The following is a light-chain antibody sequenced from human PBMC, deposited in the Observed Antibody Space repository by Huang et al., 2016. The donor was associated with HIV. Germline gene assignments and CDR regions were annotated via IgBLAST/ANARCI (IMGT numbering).Light chain of an antibody. CDR2: ASS. J-gene: IGKJ1*01. Sequence: DIQMTQSPSSLSASVGDRVTITCRASQSISRYLNWYQHKPGKAPELLIYASSSLQSGVPSRFSGSGSGTDFSLTISGLQTEDYATYYCQQGYRTPTFGQGTKVEMK. CDR3: QQGYRTPT. CDR1: QSISRY. V-gene: IGKV1-39*01.